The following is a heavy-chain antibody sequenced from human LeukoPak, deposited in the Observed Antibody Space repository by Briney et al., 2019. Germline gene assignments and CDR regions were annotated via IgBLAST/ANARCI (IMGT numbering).Heavy chain of an antibody. J-gene: IGHJ3*02. Sequence: GGSLRLSCAASGFTFSSYGMHWVRQAPGKGLEWVAVISYDGSNKYYADSVKGRFTISRDNAKNSLYLQMNSLRAEDTAVYYCARAQQLVPANDAFDIWGQGTMVTVSS. CDR3: ARAQQLVPANDAFDI. CDR2: ISYDGSNK. CDR1: GFTFSSYG. D-gene: IGHD6-13*01. V-gene: IGHV3-30*03.